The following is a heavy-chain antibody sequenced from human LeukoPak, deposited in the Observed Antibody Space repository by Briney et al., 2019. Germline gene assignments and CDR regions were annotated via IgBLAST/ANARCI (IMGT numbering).Heavy chain of an antibody. CDR3: ARLGLGEFNWFDP. CDR2: IYYSGST. J-gene: IGHJ5*02. V-gene: IGHV4-61*05. CDR1: GDSISSSDYY. D-gene: IGHD3-16*01. Sequence: SETLSLTCTVSGDSISSSDYYWGWIRQPPGKGLEWIGYIYYSGSTNYNLSLKSRVTISVDTSKNQFSLKLSSVTAADTAVYYCARLGLGEFNWFDPWGQGTLVTVSS.